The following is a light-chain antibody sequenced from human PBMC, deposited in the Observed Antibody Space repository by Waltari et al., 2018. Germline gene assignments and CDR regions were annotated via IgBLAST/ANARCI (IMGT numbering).Light chain of an antibody. J-gene: IGKJ1*01. Sequence: DIQMTQPPSPLSASVGDRVTLTCRASESFSNALAWYQQKPGKAPKLLIYRASTLEIGVPSRFSGSGSGKDFILTISSQQPDDFATYYCQQYATYPRTFAQGTKVEVK. V-gene: IGKV1-5*03. CDR3: QQYATYPRT. CDR2: RAS. CDR1: ESFSNA.